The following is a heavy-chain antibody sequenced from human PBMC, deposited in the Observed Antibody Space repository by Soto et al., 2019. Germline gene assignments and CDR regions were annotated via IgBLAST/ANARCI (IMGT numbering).Heavy chain of an antibody. CDR3: AKAYLEMATIWDQINPDWFDP. Sequence: GGSLRLSCAASGFTFSSYAMSWVRQAPGKGLEWVSAISGSGGSTYYADSVKGRFTISRDNSKNTLYLQMNSLRAEDTAVYYCAKAYLEMATIWDQINPDWFDPWGQGTLVTVSS. D-gene: IGHD5-12*01. V-gene: IGHV3-23*01. CDR1: GFTFSSYA. J-gene: IGHJ5*02. CDR2: ISGSGGST.